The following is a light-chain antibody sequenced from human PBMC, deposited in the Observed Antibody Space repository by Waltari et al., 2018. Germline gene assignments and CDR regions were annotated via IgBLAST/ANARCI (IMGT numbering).Light chain of an antibody. V-gene: IGKV3-15*01. CDR1: QSVSTN. CDR2: DAS. J-gene: IGKJ1*01. Sequence: EVVMTQSPATLPVSPGDRATLPCRASQSVSTNVAWYQQKPGQAPRLLIFDASTRATGIPARFTGSGSGTEFTLTVSSLQSEDFAVYYCQQYNYWPTFGQGTKVEFQ. CDR3: QQYNYWPT.